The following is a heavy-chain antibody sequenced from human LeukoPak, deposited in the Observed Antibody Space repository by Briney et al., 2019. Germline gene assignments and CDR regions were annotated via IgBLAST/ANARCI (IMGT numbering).Heavy chain of an antibody. CDR1: GGTSSSYA. J-gene: IGHJ1*01. CDR2: IIPILGIA. CDR3: ATHPSAPSLYFQH. D-gene: IGHD6-19*01. Sequence: SVKVSCKASGGTSSSYAISWVRQAPGQGLEWMGRIIPILGIANYAQKFQGRVTITADKSTSTAHMELSSLRSEDTAVYYCATHPSAPSLYFQHWGQGTLVTVSS. V-gene: IGHV1-69*04.